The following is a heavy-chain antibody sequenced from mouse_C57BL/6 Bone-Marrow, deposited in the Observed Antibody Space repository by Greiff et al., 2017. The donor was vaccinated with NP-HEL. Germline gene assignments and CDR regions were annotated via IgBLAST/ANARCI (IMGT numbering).Heavy chain of an antibody. CDR1: GYAFSSSW. CDR3: ARSRYYGSRGFAY. CDR2: IYPGDGDT. Sequence: LQQPGASVKISCKASGYAFSSSWMNWVKQRPGKGLEWIGRIYPGDGDTNYNGKFKGKATLTADKSSSTAYMQLSSLTSEDSAVYFCARSRYYGSRGFAYWGQGTLVTVSA. V-gene: IGHV1-82*01. J-gene: IGHJ3*01. D-gene: IGHD1-1*01.